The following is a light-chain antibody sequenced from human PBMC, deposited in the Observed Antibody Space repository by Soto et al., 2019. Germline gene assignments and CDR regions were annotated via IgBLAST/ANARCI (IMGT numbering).Light chain of an antibody. CDR2: AAS. V-gene: IGKV3-20*01. CDR3: QQYGGSPFT. CDR1: QSVSVNS. J-gene: IGKJ3*01. Sequence: EIVLTKSPGTLSLSPGERATLSCRASQSVSVNSLAWYQQKGGQAPRLLIYAASTRATGVPDRFSGSGSGTDFALTISRLETEDFAVYYCQQYGGSPFTFGPGTKVDIK.